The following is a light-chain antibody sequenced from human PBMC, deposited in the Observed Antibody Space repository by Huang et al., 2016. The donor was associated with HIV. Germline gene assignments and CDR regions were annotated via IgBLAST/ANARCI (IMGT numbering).Light chain of an antibody. CDR1: QSVGNY. CDR3: QQRYSGVT. V-gene: IGKV3-11*01. CDR2: DTS. J-gene: IGKJ4*01. Sequence: IVLTQSPATLSWYPGERVTLSCRASQSVGNYIAWYQQHPGQSPRLLIYDTSNRATGIPVRCSGSGSGTDFTLTISSLESEDFAVYYCQQRYSGVTFGGGTKIQVK.